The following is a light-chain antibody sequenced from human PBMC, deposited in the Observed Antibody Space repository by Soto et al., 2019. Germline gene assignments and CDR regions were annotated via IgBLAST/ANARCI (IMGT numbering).Light chain of an antibody. CDR2: EVS. CDR3: SSYAGSNNLM. Sequence: QSALTQPPSASGSPGQSVTISCTGTSSDLGGYNFVSWYQQHPGKAPKLMIYEVSKRPSGVPDRFSGSKSGHMASLTVSGLQAEDEADYYCSSYAGSNNLMFGGGTKLTVL. J-gene: IGLJ3*02. V-gene: IGLV2-8*01. CDR1: SSDLGGYNF.